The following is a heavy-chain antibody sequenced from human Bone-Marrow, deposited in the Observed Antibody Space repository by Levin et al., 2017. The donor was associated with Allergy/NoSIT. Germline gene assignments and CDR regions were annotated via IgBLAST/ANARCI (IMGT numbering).Heavy chain of an antibody. CDR2: IFYSGIT. CDR1: VDSITSGDYY. D-gene: IGHD3-22*01. V-gene: IGHV4-30-4*01. Sequence: SQTLSLTCTVSVDSITSGDYYWSWIRQSPEKGLEWIGNIFYSGITYYNPSLRSRVTILVDTSKYQFSLKLSSVTAADTAVFYCARATYSYDSSGYYGVDYFDYWGQGTLGTVSS. J-gene: IGHJ4*02. CDR3: ARATYSYDSSGYYGVDYFDY.